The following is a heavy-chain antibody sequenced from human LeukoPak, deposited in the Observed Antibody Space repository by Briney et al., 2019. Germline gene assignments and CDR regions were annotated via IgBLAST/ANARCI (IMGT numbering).Heavy chain of an antibody. D-gene: IGHD3-22*01. V-gene: IGHV1-18*01. CDR1: GNTFNTYG. Sequence: ASVKVSCKASGNTFNTYGFSWVRQAPGQGLEWVGWISDYNGNTNYAQKFQDRLTMTTDTSTSTAYMELRSLKFDDTAVYFCATISSSWLEYWGQGTLVTVSS. CDR2: ISDYNGNT. CDR3: ATISSSWLEY. J-gene: IGHJ4*02.